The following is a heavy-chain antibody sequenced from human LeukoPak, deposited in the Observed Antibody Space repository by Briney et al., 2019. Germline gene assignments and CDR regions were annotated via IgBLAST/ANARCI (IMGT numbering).Heavy chain of an antibody. CDR2: IIPMFSIA. Sequence: GASVKVSCKASAGTFSSSAISWVRQAPGQGLEWMGRIIPMFSIADNAQKFQGRVTITADESTSTIYMELSSLRSEDTAIYYCARIPECSTRWFGCSAFDIWGQGAMVTVSS. CDR3: ARIPECSTRWFGCSAFDI. V-gene: IGHV1-69*13. CDR1: AGTFSSSA. J-gene: IGHJ3*02. D-gene: IGHD3-10*01.